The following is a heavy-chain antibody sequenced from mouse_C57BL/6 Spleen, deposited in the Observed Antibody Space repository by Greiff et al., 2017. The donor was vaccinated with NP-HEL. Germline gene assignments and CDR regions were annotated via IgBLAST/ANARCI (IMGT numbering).Heavy chain of an antibody. J-gene: IGHJ2*01. Sequence: EVMLVESGGGLVQPGGSMKLSCAASGFTFSDAWMDWVRQSPEKGLEWVAEIRNKANNHATYYAESVKGRFTISRDASKSSVYLQMNSLRAEDTGIYYCTRRYSNYAYFDYWGQGTTLTVSS. V-gene: IGHV6-6*01. CDR1: GFTFSDAW. D-gene: IGHD2-5*01. CDR2: IRNKANNHAT. CDR3: TRRYSNYAYFDY.